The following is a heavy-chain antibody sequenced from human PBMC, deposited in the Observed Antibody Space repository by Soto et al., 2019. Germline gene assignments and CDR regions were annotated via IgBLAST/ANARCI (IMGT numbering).Heavy chain of an antibody. J-gene: IGHJ4*02. CDR3: AHRPRGYAYYFDY. CDR2: IYWDEDK. D-gene: IGHD5-12*01. Sequence: QITLKESGPMLVKPTQTLTLTCTFSGFSLSTRGVAVGWFRQPPGKALVWLALIYWDEDKWFSPSLKSRLTITDDTSKNQVVLTMTNMVPVDTATYYCAHRPRGYAYYFDYWGQGTLVTVSS. V-gene: IGHV2-5*02. CDR1: GFSLSTRGVA.